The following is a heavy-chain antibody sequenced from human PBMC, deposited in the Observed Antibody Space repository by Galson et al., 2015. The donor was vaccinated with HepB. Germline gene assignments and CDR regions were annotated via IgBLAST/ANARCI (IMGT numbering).Heavy chain of an antibody. D-gene: IGHD6-13*01. CDR3: ARSAAAGTTGGFDP. J-gene: IGHJ5*02. Sequence: QSGAEVKKPGESLKISCTGSGSSFTSYWIGWVRQMPGKGLEWMGNISPSDSDTRYSPSFQRQVTISADKSISTAYLQCRSLKASDTAMYYCARSAAAGTTGGFDPWGQGTLVTVSS. CDR2: ISPSDSDT. CDR1: GSSFTSYW. V-gene: IGHV5-51*01.